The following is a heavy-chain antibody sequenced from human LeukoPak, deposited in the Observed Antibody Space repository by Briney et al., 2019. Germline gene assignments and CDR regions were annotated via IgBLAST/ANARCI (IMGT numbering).Heavy chain of an antibody. CDR3: AELGITMIGGV. Sequence: LSLTCTVSGGSISRSRYYWGWIRQPPGKGLEWVSYISSSGSTIYYADSVKGRFTISRDNAKNSLYLQMNSLRAEDTAVYYCAELGITMIGGVWGKGTTVTISS. D-gene: IGHD3-10*02. V-gene: IGHV3-11*04. J-gene: IGHJ6*04. CDR1: GGSISRSRYY. CDR2: ISSSGSTI.